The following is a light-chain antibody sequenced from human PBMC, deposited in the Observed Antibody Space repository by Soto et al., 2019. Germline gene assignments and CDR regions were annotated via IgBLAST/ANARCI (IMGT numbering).Light chain of an antibody. V-gene: IGKV1-39*01. CDR2: VAS. J-gene: IGKJ4*01. CDR1: QSISSY. CDR3: QQSSSTPHT. Sequence: DIQMTQSPSSLSASVGDRVTSTCRASQSISSYLSWYQQKPGKAPKLLINVASTLQSGVPSRFSGSGSGTDFTLAIISLQPEDFATHYCQQSSSTPHTFGGGTRVEIK.